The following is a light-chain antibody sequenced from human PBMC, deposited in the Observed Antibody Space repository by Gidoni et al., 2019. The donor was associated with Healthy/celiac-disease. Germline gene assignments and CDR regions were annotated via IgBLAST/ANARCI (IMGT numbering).Light chain of an antibody. Sequence: DIQMTQSPSSLSASVGDRVTITCQASQDISNYLNWYQQKPGKAPKLLIYDASNLETGVPSRFSGSGSGTDFTFTISSLKAEDIATYYCQQYDNRPPFGGGTKVEIK. J-gene: IGKJ4*01. CDR2: DAS. V-gene: IGKV1-33*01. CDR3: QQYDNRPP. CDR1: QDISNY.